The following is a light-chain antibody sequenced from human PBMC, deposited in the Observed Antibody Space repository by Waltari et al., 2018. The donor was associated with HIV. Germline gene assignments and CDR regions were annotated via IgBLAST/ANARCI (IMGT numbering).Light chain of an antibody. J-gene: IGLJ3*02. CDR2: DDS. CDR3: QVWDSRRDWV. V-gene: IGLV3-21*02. Sequence: SNVLTQPPSVSVAPGQTARITCGGNNIGSKSVHWYQQKPGQAPVVVVFDDSDRHSGIPEGFSGSNSANTATLTISTVEAGDEADYYCQVWDSRRDWVFGGGTKLTVL. CDR1: NIGSKS.